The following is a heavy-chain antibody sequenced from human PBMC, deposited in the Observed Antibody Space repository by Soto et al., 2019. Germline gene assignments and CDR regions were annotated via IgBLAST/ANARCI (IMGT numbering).Heavy chain of an antibody. V-gene: IGHV4-31*03. J-gene: IGHJ4*02. CDR2: IYDSGST. CDR1: GGSISSGGYY. D-gene: IGHD2-21*02. Sequence: QVQLQESGPGLVKPSQTLSLTCTVSGGSISSGGYYWSWIRQHPGKGLVWIGYIYDSGSTYYNPSLKSRVTISVDTSKTRLSLKVRSVTAADTAVYYCARGRLVGTATSTSFDYWGQGTLVTVSS. CDR3: ARGRLVGTATSTSFDY.